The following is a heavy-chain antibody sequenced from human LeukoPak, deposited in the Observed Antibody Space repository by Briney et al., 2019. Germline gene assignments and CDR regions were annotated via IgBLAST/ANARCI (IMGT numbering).Heavy chain of an antibody. CDR3: ASTGNYYDSSGYYSTENY. CDR1: GGSISSGGYY. J-gene: IGHJ4*02. Sequence: SETLSLTCTVSGGSISSGGYYWSWIRQHPGKGLEWIGYIYYSGSTYYNASLKSRVTISVDTSKNQFSLKLSSVTAADTAVYYCASTGNYYDSSGYYSTENYWGQGTLVTVSS. D-gene: IGHD3-22*01. CDR2: IYYSGST. V-gene: IGHV4-31*03.